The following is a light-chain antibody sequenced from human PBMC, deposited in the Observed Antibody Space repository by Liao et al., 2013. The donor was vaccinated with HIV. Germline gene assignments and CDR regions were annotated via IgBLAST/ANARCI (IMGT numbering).Light chain of an antibody. CDR2: QDT. CDR1: KLGDKY. J-gene: IGLJ1*01. Sequence: SYELTQPPSVSVSPGQTVSLSCAGDKLGDKYSSWYQQKPGQPPVLVIYQDTKRPSGIPERFSGSNSGNTATLTISGTQAMDEADYYCQAWDSSTYYVFGTGTKVTVL. CDR3: QAWDSSTYYV. V-gene: IGLV3-1*01.